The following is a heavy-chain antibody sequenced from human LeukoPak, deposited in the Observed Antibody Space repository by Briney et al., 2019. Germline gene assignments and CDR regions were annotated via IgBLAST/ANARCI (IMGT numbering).Heavy chain of an antibody. D-gene: IGHD2-8*02. CDR1: GGSISSGGYY. V-gene: IGHV4-31*03. CDR2: IYYSGST. CDR3: ARDWSKDVDSWWFDP. J-gene: IGHJ5*02. Sequence: SQTLSLTCTVSGGSISSGGYYWSWIRQHPGKGLEWIGYIYYSGSTYYNPSLKSRVTISVDTSKNQFSLKLSSVTAADTAVYYCARDWSKDVDSWWFDPWGQGTLVTVSS.